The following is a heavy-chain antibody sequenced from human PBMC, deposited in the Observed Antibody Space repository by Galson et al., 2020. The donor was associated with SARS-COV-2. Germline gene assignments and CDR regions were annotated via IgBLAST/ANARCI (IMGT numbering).Heavy chain of an antibody. CDR2: IFYSGTT. CDR3: ARQGDFWSGSGIDV. V-gene: IGHV4-39*01. Sequence: ETSETLSLTCTVSGGSIRSSSYYWGWIRQPPGKGLEWIGSIFYSGTTFYNPSLRSRVTISFDPSKNLFSLKVTSVTAADTAVYYCARQGDFWSGSGIDVWGLGTTVNVSS. D-gene: IGHD3-3*01. J-gene: IGHJ6*02. CDR1: GGSIRSSSYY.